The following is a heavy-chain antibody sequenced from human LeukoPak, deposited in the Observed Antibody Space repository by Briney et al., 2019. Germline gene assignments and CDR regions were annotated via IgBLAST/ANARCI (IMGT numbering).Heavy chain of an antibody. CDR2: INQDGGEK. J-gene: IGHJ4*02. V-gene: IGHV3-7*03. CDR3: ARGYGDYGL. CDR1: GFLFSTYW. D-gene: IGHD4-17*01. Sequence: GGALRLSCAGSGFLFSTYWMTWVRQAPGKGLAGEANINQDGGEKYYVDSVTGRFTLFRDNAKNLLYMQMNSLRAEDTAVYYCARGYGDYGLWGQGTLVTVSS.